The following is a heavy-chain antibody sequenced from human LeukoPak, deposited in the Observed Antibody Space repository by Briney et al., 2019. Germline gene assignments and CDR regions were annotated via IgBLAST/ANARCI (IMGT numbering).Heavy chain of an antibody. V-gene: IGHV3-48*03. D-gene: IGHD3-10*01. Sequence: GGSLRLSCAASAFTFSSYEMNWVRQAPGKGLEWVSYISSSGSTIYYADSVKGRFTISRDNAKNSLYLQMNSLRAEDTAVYYCASYGSGSYYRKHNWFDPWGQGILVTVSS. CDR2: ISSSGSTI. CDR1: AFTFSSYE. CDR3: ASYGSGSYYRKHNWFDP. J-gene: IGHJ5*02.